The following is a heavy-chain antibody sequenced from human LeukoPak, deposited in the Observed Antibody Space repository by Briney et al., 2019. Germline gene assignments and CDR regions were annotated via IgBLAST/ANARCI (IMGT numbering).Heavy chain of an antibody. V-gene: IGHV5-51*01. Sequence: GGSLRLSRKGSVYSFTSYWIGWVRQMPGKGLEWMGIIYPGDSDTSYSPSFQGQVTISADKSISTAYLQWSSLKASDTAMYYCARFNGDYVSYWGQGTLVTVSS. D-gene: IGHD4-17*01. J-gene: IGHJ4*02. CDR3: ARFNGDYVSY. CDR1: VYSFTSYW. CDR2: IYPGDSDT.